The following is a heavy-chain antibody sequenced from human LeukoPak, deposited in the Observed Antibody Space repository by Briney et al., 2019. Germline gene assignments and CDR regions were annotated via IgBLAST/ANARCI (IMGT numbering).Heavy chain of an antibody. Sequence: PSETLSLTCTVSGVSISSYYWSWIRQPPGKGLEWIGYIYYSGSTNYNPSLKSRVTISVDTSKNQFSLKLSSVTAADTAVYYCARLPSVTTSFDYWGQGTLVTVSS. CDR1: GVSISSYY. J-gene: IGHJ4*02. CDR2: IYYSGST. V-gene: IGHV4-59*08. CDR3: ARLPSVTTSFDY. D-gene: IGHD4-17*01.